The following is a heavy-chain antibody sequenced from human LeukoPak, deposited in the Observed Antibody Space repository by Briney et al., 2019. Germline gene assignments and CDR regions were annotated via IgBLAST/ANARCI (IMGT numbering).Heavy chain of an antibody. V-gene: IGHV3-7*01. J-gene: IGHJ3*02. CDR3: AREKPDAFDI. CDR1: GFTFGSYW. CDR2: IKQDGSEK. Sequence: PGGSLRLSCAASGFTFGSYWMSWVRQAPGKGLEWVANIKQDGSEKYYVDSVKGRFTISRDNAKNSLYLQMNSLRAEDTAVYYCAREKPDAFDIWGQGTMVTVSS.